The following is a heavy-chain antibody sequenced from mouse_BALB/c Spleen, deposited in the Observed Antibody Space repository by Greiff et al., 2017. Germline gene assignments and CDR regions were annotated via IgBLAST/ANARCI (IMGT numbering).Heavy chain of an antibody. CDR2: ISYSGST. J-gene: IGHJ2*01. Sequence: EVQLVESGPGLVKPSQSLSLTCTVTGYSITSDYAWNWIRQFPGNKLEWMGYISYSGSTSYNPSLKSRISITRDTSKNQFFLQLNSVTTEDTATYYCARHYGYDLYYFDYWGQGTTLTVSS. V-gene: IGHV3-2*02. CDR3: ARHYGYDLYYFDY. D-gene: IGHD2-2*01. CDR1: GYSITSDYA.